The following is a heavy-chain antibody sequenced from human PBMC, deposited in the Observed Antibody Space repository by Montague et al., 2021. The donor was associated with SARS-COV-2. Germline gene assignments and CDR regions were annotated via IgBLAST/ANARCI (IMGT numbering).Heavy chain of an antibody. CDR3: ARHVRSLMVRGPDFDY. CDR2: IYYSGTT. J-gene: IGHJ4*02. Sequence: SETLSLTCAVPGGSISSSSYYWGWIRQPPGKGLEWIGSIYYSGTTYYNPSLKSRVTISVDTSKNKFSLKLSSVTAADTAVYYCARHVRSLMVRGPDFDYWGQGTLVTVSS. V-gene: IGHV4-39*01. CDR1: GGSISSSSYY. D-gene: IGHD3-10*01.